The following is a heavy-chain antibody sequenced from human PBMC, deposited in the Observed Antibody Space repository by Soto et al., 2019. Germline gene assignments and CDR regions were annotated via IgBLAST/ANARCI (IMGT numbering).Heavy chain of an antibody. CDR2: INGDGSGT. D-gene: IGHD3-10*01. CDR3: ARGIFGSGTANDY. CDR1: GFTFSGSW. J-gene: IGHJ4*02. Sequence: EVQLVESGGGLVQPGGSLRLSCAASGFTFSGSWMHWVRQAPGKGLVWVSRINGDGSGTSYADFVKGRFTISRDDAKNTLFLQMNGLRAEDRAVYYCARGIFGSGTANDYWGQGTLGTVSA. V-gene: IGHV3-74*01.